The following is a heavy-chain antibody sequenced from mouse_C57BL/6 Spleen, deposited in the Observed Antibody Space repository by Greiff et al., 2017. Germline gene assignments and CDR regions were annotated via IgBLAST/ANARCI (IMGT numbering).Heavy chain of an antibody. CDR2: IYPGDGDT. Sequence: VKLQESGPELVKPGASVKISCKASGYAFSSSWMNWVKQRPGKGLEWIGRIYPGDGDTNYNGKFKGKATLTADKSSSTAYMQLSSLTSEDSAVYFCARGGITTVVANDYWGQGTTLTVSS. D-gene: IGHD1-1*01. V-gene: IGHV1-82*01. CDR1: GYAFSSSW. CDR3: ARGGITTVVANDY. J-gene: IGHJ2*01.